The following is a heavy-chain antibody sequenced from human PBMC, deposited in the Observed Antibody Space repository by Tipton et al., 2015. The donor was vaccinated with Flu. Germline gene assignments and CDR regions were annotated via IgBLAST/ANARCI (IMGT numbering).Heavy chain of an antibody. D-gene: IGHD6-19*01. V-gene: IGHV4-39*07. CDR1: GGSINRSHYY. CDR3: ARDGGVGSGWSYSGGNYHYGMDV. CDR2: IYHSGST. J-gene: IGHJ6*02. Sequence: TLSLTCTVSGGSINRSHYYWGWIRQPPGKGLEWIGSIYHSGSTFYHPSLKSRVTISVDTSKNQFSLKLSSVTAADTAVYYCARDGGVGSGWSYSGGNYHYGMDVWGQGTTGIVS.